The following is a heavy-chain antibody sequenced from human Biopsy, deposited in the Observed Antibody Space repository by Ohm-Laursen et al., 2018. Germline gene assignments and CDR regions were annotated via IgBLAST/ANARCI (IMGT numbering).Heavy chain of an antibody. J-gene: IGHJ2*01. CDR1: GDSISSYY. CDR3: ARDRGYYSDRTVPGYFDL. V-gene: IGHV4-59*01. CDR2: VYYTGST. Sequence: GTLSLTCSVSGDSISSYYWSWIRQPPGKGLQWIGYVYYTGSTDYNPSLQSRVTISVDTSKNHFSLRLRSVTPADTAIYYCARDRGYYSDRTVPGYFDLWGRVTLATVPS. D-gene: IGHD3-22*01.